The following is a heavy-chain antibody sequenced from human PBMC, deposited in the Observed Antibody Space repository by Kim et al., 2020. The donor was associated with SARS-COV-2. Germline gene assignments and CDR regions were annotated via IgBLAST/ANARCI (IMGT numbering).Heavy chain of an antibody. V-gene: IGHV3-9*01. CDR2: INCSSRMI. Sequence: GGSLRLSCVASGFKFGDYYMRWVRQAPGKGLEWVACINCSSRMIKYGDSVRGRFTISRDDAENSVVLEMTSLRSEDTAVYHCITGYYFCLGTQDAFHILGQRTAVFVCS. D-gene: IGHD3-10*01. J-gene: IGHJ3*02. CDR1: GFKFGDYY. CDR3: ITGYYFCLGTQDAFHI.